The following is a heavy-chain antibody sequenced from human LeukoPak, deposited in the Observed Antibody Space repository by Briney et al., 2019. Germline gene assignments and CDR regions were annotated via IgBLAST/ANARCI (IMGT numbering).Heavy chain of an antibody. CDR3: ARGVNSGYFDY. J-gene: IGHJ4*02. D-gene: IGHD1-26*01. Sequence: PSETLSLTCTVSGGSISSYYWTWIRQPPGKGLEWIGYIYYSGSTNYNPSLKSRVTISVDTSKNQFSLKLTSVTAADTAVYYCARGVNSGYFDYCGQGTLVTVSS. V-gene: IGHV4-59*01. CDR2: IYYSGST. CDR1: GGSISSYY.